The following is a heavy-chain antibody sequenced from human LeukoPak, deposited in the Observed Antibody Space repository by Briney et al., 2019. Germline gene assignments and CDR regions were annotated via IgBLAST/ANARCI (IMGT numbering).Heavy chain of an antibody. D-gene: IGHD2-15*01. J-gene: IGHJ2*01. CDR2: IYSGGST. CDR3: ARGLVYWYFDL. V-gene: IGHV3-53*01. Sequence: PGGSLRLSCAASGFTFSSYAMSWVRQAPGKGLEWVSVIYSGGSTYYADSVKGRFTISRDNSKNTLYLQMNSLRAEDTAVYYCARGLVYWYFDLWGRGTLVTVSS. CDR1: GFTFSSYA.